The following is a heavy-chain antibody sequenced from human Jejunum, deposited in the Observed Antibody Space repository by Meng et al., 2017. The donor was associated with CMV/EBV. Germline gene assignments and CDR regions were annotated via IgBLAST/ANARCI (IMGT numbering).Heavy chain of an antibody. D-gene: IGHD3-3*01. CDR2: ISSDATKQ. CDR3: ARDPGVDF. Sequence: LSFVAFGFTFNNFPIHWVRQAPGKGLGWVAVISSDATKQHYAESVKGRFTISRDNSKSTLYLQMNSLRAEDTAVYYCARDPGVDFWGQGTLVNVSS. J-gene: IGHJ4*02. CDR1: GFTFNNFP. V-gene: IGHV3-30*04.